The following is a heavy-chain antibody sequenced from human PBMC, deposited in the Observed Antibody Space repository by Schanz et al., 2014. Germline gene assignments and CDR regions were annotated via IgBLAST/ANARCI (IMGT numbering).Heavy chain of an antibody. CDR1: TSIFNHAW. J-gene: IGHJ4*02. Sequence: EVQLVESGGGLVKPGGSLRLSCAASTSIFNHAWMNWVRQAPGKGLEWVSYVSRSTPDIYYADSVKGRFTMSRDNAKNSVFLQMNSLRAEDTAVYYCVRDSFFAFDYWGQGTLVTVSS. CDR2: VSRSTPDI. V-gene: IGHV3-48*01. CDR3: VRDSFFAFDY. D-gene: IGHD3-3*01.